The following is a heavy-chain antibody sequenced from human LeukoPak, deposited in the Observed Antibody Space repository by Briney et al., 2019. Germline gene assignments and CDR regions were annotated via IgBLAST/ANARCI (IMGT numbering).Heavy chain of an antibody. CDR1: GFTFSSYS. J-gene: IGHJ4*02. Sequence: GGSLRLSCAASGFTFSSYSMNWVRQAPGKGLEWLSSISSSSSYIYYADSVKGRFTISRDNAKNSLYLQMNSLRAEDTAVYYCARDLSGVAAAGNFDYWGQGTLVTVSS. V-gene: IGHV3-21*01. CDR2: ISSSSSYI. CDR3: ARDLSGVAAAGNFDY. D-gene: IGHD6-13*01.